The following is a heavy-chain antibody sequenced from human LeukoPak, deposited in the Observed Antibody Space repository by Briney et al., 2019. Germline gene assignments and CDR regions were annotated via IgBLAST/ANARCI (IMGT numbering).Heavy chain of an antibody. V-gene: IGHV3-74*01. Sequence: GGSLRLSCAASGFTFSSYWMHWVRQAPGKGLVWVSRINTDGSSTSYADSVKGRFTISRDNAKNTLYLQSNSLRAGQTAVYYCARGAPCFDYWGQGTLVTVSS. CDR3: ARGAPCFDY. J-gene: IGHJ4*02. D-gene: IGHD1-26*01. CDR1: GFTFSSYW. CDR2: INTDGSST.